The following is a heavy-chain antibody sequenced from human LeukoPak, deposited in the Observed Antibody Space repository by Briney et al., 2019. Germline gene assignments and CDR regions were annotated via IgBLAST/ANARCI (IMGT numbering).Heavy chain of an antibody. D-gene: IGHD6-19*01. CDR2: MNEDGSRK. Sequence: GGSLRLSCTASGFNFGNYAMSWVRQAPGKGPERVAHMNEDGSRKYFVDSVKGRFSISRDNTENSLYLHMSSLRAEDTAVYYCARTVAGHPHDYFDSWGQGSLVTVSS. CDR3: ARTVAGHPHDYFDS. V-gene: IGHV3-7*01. CDR1: GFNFGNYA. J-gene: IGHJ4*02.